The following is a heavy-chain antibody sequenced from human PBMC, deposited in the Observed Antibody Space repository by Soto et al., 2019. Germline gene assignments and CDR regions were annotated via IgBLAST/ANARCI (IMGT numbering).Heavy chain of an antibody. Sequence: GGSLRLSCAASGFTFSDYYMSWIRQAPGKXLEGVSYISSSSSYTNYADSVKGRFTISRDNAKNSLYLQMNSLRAEDTAVYYCAREDFVVVPAPTICYAPWGQKPLAPLCS. J-gene: IGHJ5*02. CDR2: ISSSSSYT. V-gene: IGHV3-11*06. CDR3: AREDFVVVPAPTICYAP. CDR1: GFTFSDYY. D-gene: IGHD2-2*01.